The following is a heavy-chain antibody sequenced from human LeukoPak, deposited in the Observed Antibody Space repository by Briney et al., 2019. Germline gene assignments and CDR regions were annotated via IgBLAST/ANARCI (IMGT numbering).Heavy chain of an antibody. Sequence: PSETLSLTCTVSGGPIGSSNYYWAWIRQPPGKGLEWIRSINYSGGTYYNSPLRSRVAISVDTSTNQFSLKLTSVTAADTAVYHCARNKYSYGYMYYFDYWGQGTLVTVSS. CDR3: ARNKYSYGYMYYFDY. CDR1: GGPIGSSNYY. D-gene: IGHD5-18*01. J-gene: IGHJ4*02. CDR2: INYSGGT. V-gene: IGHV4-39*01.